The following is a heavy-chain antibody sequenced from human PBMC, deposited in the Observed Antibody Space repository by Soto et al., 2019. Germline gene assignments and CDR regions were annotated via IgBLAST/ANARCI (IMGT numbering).Heavy chain of an antibody. CDR1: GLIFSNYG. J-gene: IGHJ6*02. D-gene: IGHD6-13*01. CDR2: ISSGGEYI. Sequence: EVQLVESGGGLVKPGGSLRLSCTASGLIFSNYGMNWVRQAAGKRPEWVSSISSGGEYIDYADSVKGRLTISRDNANKIPYLQLTSPGGEDTAVYYCATDGAAGAVMGVWGQGTTVTVSS. V-gene: IGHV3-21*01. CDR3: ATDGAAGAVMGV.